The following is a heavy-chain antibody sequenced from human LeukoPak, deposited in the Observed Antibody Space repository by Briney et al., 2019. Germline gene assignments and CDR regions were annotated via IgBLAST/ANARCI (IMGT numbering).Heavy chain of an antibody. CDR2: INTDGSTT. CDR3: ARVLQGEWFFDY. Sequence: GGSLRLSCAASGFTFSTYWMHWVRHTPGKGLVWVSRINTDGSTTNYADSVKGRFTISRDNAKNTLYLQMNSLRAEDTAVYYCARVLQGEWFFDYWGQGTLVTVSS. J-gene: IGHJ4*02. CDR1: GFTFSTYW. V-gene: IGHV3-74*01. D-gene: IGHD3-3*01.